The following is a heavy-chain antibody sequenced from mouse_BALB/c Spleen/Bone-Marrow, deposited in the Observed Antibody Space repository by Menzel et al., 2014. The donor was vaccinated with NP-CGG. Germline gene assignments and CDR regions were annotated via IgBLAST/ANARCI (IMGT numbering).Heavy chain of an antibody. J-gene: IGHJ3*01. CDR2: ISSGSSTI. D-gene: IGHD2-1*01. CDR3: ARGGNYAWFAY. CDR1: GFTFSSFG. Sequence: EVNLVESGGGLVQPGGSRKLSCAASGFTFSSFGMHRVRQAPEKGLEWVAYISSGSSTIYYADTVKGRFTISRDNPKNTLFLQMTSLRSEDTAMYYCARGGNYAWFAYWGQGTLVTVSA. V-gene: IGHV5-17*02.